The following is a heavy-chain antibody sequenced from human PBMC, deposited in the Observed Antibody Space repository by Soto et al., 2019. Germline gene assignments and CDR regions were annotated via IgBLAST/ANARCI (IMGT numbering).Heavy chain of an antibody. CDR1: GGSFSGYY. CDR3: ARQERRSARLDY. V-gene: IGHV4-34*01. D-gene: IGHD2-15*01. J-gene: IGHJ4*02. CDR2: INHSGST. Sequence: QVQLQQWGAGLLKPSETLSLTCAVYGGSFSGYYWSWIRQPPGKGLEWIGEINHSGSTNYNPSLKSRVTISVDTSKNQFSLKLSSVTAAATAVYYCARQERRSARLDYWGQGNLVTVSS.